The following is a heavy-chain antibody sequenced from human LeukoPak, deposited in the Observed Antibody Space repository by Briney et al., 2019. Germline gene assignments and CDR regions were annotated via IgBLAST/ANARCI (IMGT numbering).Heavy chain of an antibody. CDR2: ISYDGSNK. Sequence: GGSLRLSCTGSGFSFTNYAMHWVRQAPGKGLEWVAVISYDGSNKYYADSVKGRFTISRDNSKNTLYLQMNSLRAEDTAVYYCARDPSGSGDPYYFDYWGQGTLVTVSS. CDR1: GFSFTNYA. CDR3: ARDPSGSGDPYYFDY. D-gene: IGHD4-17*01. V-gene: IGHV3-30-3*01. J-gene: IGHJ4*02.